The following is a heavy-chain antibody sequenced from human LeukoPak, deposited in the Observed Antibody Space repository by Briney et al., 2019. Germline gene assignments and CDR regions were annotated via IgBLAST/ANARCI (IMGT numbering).Heavy chain of an antibody. D-gene: IGHD5-24*01. Sequence: SVKVSCKASGATFSRSAVAWVRQAPGQGLEWMGGTIPIFGTPNYPQKSQGRVTIAADESTNTAYMELTNLSSDDTAVYFCARPTDGYNYGPLEYWGRGTLVTVSS. J-gene: IGHJ4*02. CDR2: TIPIFGTP. V-gene: IGHV1-69*13. CDR3: ARPTDGYNYGPLEY. CDR1: GATFSRSA.